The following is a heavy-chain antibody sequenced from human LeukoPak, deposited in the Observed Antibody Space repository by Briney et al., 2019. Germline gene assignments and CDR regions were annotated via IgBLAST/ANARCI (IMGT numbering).Heavy chain of an antibody. V-gene: IGHV1-69*04. CDR1: GGTFSRYA. D-gene: IGHD2-2*01. CDR3: ARGLIVVVPAANRGYLGMTA. CDR2: ISPILGIA. Sequence: ASVKSSSEASGGTFSRYAISWVRQAPGQGLEWMGRISPILGIANYAQKFQGRVTITADKSTSTAYMELSSLRSEDTAVYYCARGLIVVVPAANRGYLGMTAGAKGTTVTVSS. J-gene: IGHJ6*04.